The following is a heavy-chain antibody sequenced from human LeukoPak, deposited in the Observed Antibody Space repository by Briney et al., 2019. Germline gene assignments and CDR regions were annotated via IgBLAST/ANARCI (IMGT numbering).Heavy chain of an antibody. V-gene: IGHV4-34*01. CDR2: INHSGST. CDR3: ASVVTAHDAFDI. J-gene: IGHJ3*02. CDR1: GGSFSGYY. Sequence: PSETLSLTCAVYGGSFSGYYWSWIRQPPGKGLEWIGEINHSGSTNYNPSLKSRVTISVGTSKNQFSLKLSSVTAADTAVYYCASVVTAHDAFDIWGQGTMVTVSS. D-gene: IGHD2-21*02.